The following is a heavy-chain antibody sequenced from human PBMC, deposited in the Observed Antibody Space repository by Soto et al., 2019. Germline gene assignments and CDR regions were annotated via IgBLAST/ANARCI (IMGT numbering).Heavy chain of an antibody. J-gene: IGHJ4*01. V-gene: IGHV3-23*01. CDR2: ITSDGRT. CDR1: GFTFSSYA. Sequence: GGSLRLSCAASGFTFSSYAMSWVRQAPGKGLEWVSIITSDGRTYYADSVKGRFTISRDNSKNTMYLKMNSLRAEDTAVYYCAKDSSKVITAPLSVVLFDYWGHGALVTVSS. CDR3: AKDSSKVITAPLSVVLFDY. D-gene: IGHD4-17*01.